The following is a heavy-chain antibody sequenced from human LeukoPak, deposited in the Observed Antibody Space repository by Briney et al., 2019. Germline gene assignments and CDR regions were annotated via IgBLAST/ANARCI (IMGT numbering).Heavy chain of an antibody. D-gene: IGHD6-25*01. Sequence: GGSLRLSCAASGFTFSSYEMNWVRQAPGKGLEWVSGISASGATTYFADSVKGRFTISRDHSRNTLSLEMNSLRAEDTALYYCARAEAAGDNRGGYYYYYMDVWGKGTTVTVSS. J-gene: IGHJ6*03. CDR3: ARAEAAGDNRGGYYYYYMDV. CDR2: ISASGATT. CDR1: GFTFSSYE. V-gene: IGHV3-23*01.